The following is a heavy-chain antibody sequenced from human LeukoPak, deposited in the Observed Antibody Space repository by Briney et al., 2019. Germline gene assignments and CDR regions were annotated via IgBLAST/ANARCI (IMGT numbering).Heavy chain of an antibody. CDR2: ISGSGVST. D-gene: IGHD3-16*01. J-gene: IGHJ4*02. CDR1: GFTFSIYA. CDR3: AKGLKTLGDY. V-gene: IGHV3-23*01. Sequence: AGGSLRLSCAASGFTFSIYAMSWVRQAPGKGLEWVSAISGSGVSTYYADSVKGRFTISRDNSKNTLYLQMNSLRVEDTAVYYCAKGLKTLGDYWGQGTLVTVSS.